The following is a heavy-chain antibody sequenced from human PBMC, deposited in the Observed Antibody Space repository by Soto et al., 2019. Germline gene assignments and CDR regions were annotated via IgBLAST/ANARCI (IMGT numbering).Heavy chain of an antibody. CDR1: GYTLTGYA. V-gene: IGHV1-3*01. Sequence: QVQLVQSGAEVKKPGASVRVSCKASGYTLTGYALHWVRQAPGQRLEWLGWMNAGNGNTKYAQKFQGRVTITRDTTESTAYREVSRLGSDDTAVYYGARVGSGGGSSPNSQDFDFYYGMDVLGQGTTVTVSS. J-gene: IGHJ6*02. CDR3: ARVGSGGGSSPNSQDFDFYYGMDV. D-gene: IGHD6-13*01. CDR2: MNAGNGNT.